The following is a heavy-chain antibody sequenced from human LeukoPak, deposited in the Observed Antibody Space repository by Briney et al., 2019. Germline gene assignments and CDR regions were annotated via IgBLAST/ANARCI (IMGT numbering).Heavy chain of an antibody. D-gene: IGHD3-22*01. CDR3: ARHDTYDGFDY. V-gene: IGHV4-4*07. J-gene: IGHJ4*02. CDR2: VSSSGTT. Sequence: SETLSLTCTVSGASITSYFWHWIRHPAGKGLEWIGRVSSSGTTNYNPSLRSRVTMSVDTSKNQFSLKLSSVTAADMAVYYCARHDTYDGFDYWGQGTLVTVSS. CDR1: GASITSYF.